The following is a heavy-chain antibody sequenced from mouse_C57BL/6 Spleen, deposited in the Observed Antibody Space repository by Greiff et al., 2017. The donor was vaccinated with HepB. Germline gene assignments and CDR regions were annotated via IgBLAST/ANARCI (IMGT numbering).Heavy chain of an antibody. CDR2: ISYDGSN. CDR3: ARADSAWAMDY. Sequence: ESGPGLVKPSQSLSLTCSVTGYSITSGYYWNWIRQFPGNKLEWMGYISYDGSNNYNPSLKNRISITRDTSKNQFFLKLNSVTTEDTATYYCARADSAWAMDYWGQGTSVTVSS. J-gene: IGHJ4*01. V-gene: IGHV3-6*01. CDR1: GYSITSGYY. D-gene: IGHD3-2*01.